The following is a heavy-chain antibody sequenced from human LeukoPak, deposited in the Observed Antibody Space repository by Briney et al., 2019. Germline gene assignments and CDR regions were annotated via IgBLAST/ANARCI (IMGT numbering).Heavy chain of an antibody. CDR1: GGSISSGGYY. Sequence: SQTLSLTCTVSGGSISSGGYYWSWIRQPPGKGLEGIGYIYHSGSTYYNPSLKSRVTISVDRSKNQFSLKLSSVTAADTAVYYCARVYDFWSGYYGPQPANWYFDLWGRGTLVTVSS. CDR2: IYHSGST. J-gene: IGHJ2*01. CDR3: ARVYDFWSGYYGPQPANWYFDL. V-gene: IGHV4-30-2*01. D-gene: IGHD3-3*01.